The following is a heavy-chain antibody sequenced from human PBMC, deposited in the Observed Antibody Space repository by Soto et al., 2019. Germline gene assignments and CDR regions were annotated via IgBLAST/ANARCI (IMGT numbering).Heavy chain of an antibody. D-gene: IGHD5-18*01. J-gene: IGHJ6*02. CDR3: ARCXRDTAMVDYYYYYGMDV. CDR1: GYSFTIYW. V-gene: IGHV5-51*01. Sequence: GESLKIACKGSGYSFTIYWIGWVRQMPGKGLEWMGIIYPGDSDTRYSPSFQGQVTITADKSISTAYLQWSSLKASDTGMYYCARCXRDTAMVDYYYYYGMDVWGQGTTVTVSS. CDR2: IYPGDSDT.